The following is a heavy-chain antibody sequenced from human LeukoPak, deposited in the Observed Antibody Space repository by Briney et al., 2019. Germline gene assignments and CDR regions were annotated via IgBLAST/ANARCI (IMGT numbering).Heavy chain of an antibody. CDR3: ARARKYYGDYRGHWFDP. D-gene: IGHD4-17*01. J-gene: IGHJ5*02. V-gene: IGHV4-34*01. CDR1: GGSFSAYC. Sequence: SETLSLTCAVYGGSFSAYCWSWIRQPPGKGLEWIGEINHSGSTNYNPSLKSRVTISVDTSKNQFSLKLSSVTAADTAVYYCARARKYYGDYRGHWFDPWGQGTLVTVSS. CDR2: INHSGST.